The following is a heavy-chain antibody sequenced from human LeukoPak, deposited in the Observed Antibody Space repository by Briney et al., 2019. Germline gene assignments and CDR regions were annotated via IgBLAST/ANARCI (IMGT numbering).Heavy chain of an antibody. CDR2: ISYDGSNK. D-gene: IGHD5-24*01. Sequence: GGSLRLSCAASGFTSTSYAMSWVRQAPGKGLEWVAVISYDGSNKYYADSVKGRFTISRDNSKNTLYLQMNSLRAEDTAVYYCARDPEMATISAFDYWGQGTLVTVSS. CDR1: GFTSTSYA. J-gene: IGHJ4*02. CDR3: ARDPEMATISAFDY. V-gene: IGHV3-30-3*01.